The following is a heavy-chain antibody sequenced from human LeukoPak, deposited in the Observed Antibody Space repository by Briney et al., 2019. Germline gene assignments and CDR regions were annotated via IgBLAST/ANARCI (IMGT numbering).Heavy chain of an antibody. J-gene: IGHJ4*02. D-gene: IGHD3-10*01. CDR1: GFTFDDYA. CDR2: ISWNSGSI. Sequence: GRSLRLSCAASGFTFDDYAMHWVRQAPGKGLEWVSGISWNSGSIGYADSVKGRFTISRDNSKNTLYLQMNSLRAEDTAVYYCAKDLYGSGSYLDYWGQGTLVTVSS. V-gene: IGHV3-9*01. CDR3: AKDLYGSGSYLDY.